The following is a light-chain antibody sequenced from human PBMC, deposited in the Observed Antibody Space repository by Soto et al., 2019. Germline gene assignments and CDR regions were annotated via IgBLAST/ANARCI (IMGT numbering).Light chain of an antibody. V-gene: IGLV2-14*01. CDR3: SSCTSGNTVV. Sequence: QAVVTQPASVSGSPGQSITISCTGTISDVGGYNYVSWYQQHPGKAPKLMIYEVDSRPSGVSNRFSGSKSGNTASLTISGLQAEDEADYYCSSCTSGNTVVFGGGTQLTVL. J-gene: IGLJ2*01. CDR1: ISDVGGYNY. CDR2: EVD.